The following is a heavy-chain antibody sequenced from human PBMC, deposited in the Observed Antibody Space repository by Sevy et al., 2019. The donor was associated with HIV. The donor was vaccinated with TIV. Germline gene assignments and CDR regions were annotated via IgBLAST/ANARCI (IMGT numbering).Heavy chain of an antibody. CDR2: ISYDGSNK. Sequence: GGSLRLSCAASGFTFSSYAMHWVRQAPGKGLEWVAVISYDGSNKYYADSVKGRFTISRDNAKNTLYLQMNSLRAEDTAVYYCARDQLDITMLVVVIHYFDYWGQGTLVTVSS. CDR1: GFTFSSYA. CDR3: ARDQLDITMLVVVIHYFDY. D-gene: IGHD3-22*01. J-gene: IGHJ4*02. V-gene: IGHV3-30*04.